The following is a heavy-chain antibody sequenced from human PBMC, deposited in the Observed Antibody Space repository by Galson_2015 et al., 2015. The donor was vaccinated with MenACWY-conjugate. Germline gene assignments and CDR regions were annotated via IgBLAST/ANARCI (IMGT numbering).Heavy chain of an antibody. Sequence: SVKVSCKASGYTFTSYAMHWVRQAPGQRLEWMGWINAGNGNTKYSQKFQGRVTITRDTSASTAYMELSSLRSEDTAVYYCASGSMVRGVRYDYWGQGTLVTVSS. V-gene: IGHV1-3*01. CDR3: ASGSMVRGVRYDY. CDR1: GYTFTSYA. D-gene: IGHD3-10*01. J-gene: IGHJ4*02. CDR2: INAGNGNT.